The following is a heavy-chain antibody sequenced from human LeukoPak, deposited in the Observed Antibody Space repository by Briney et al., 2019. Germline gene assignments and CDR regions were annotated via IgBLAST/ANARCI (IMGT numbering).Heavy chain of an antibody. J-gene: IGHJ4*02. Sequence: PSETLSLTCIVSGGSISSSSYYWGWIRQPPGKGLEWIGSIYYSGSTYYNPSLKSRVTISVDTSKNQFSLKLSSVTAADTAVYYCARLEPVFPGQYWGQGTLVTVSS. V-gene: IGHV4-39*07. CDR2: IYYSGST. D-gene: IGHD1-1*01. CDR1: GGSISSSSYY. CDR3: ARLEPVFPGQY.